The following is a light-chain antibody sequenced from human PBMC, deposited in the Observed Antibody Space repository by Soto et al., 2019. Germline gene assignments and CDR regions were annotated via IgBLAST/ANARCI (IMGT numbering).Light chain of an antibody. V-gene: IGKV3-15*01. CDR3: QQYNNWRT. J-gene: IGKJ1*01. Sequence: EIVMTQSPATLSVSPGERATLSCRASQSVSSNLAWYQQKPCQAPRLLIYGASTRATGIPARFSGSGSGTEFTLTISSLQSEDCAVYYCQQYNNWRTFGQGTKVEIK. CDR2: GAS. CDR1: QSVSSN.